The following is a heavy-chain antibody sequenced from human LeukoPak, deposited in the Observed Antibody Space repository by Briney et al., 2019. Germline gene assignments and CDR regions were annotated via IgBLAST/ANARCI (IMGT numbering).Heavy chain of an antibody. Sequence: GRSLRLSCAASGFTFSSYGMYWVRQAPGKGLEWVAVISYDGSNKYYADSVKGRFTISRDNSKNTLYLQMNSLRAEDTAVYYCAKVHYYDSNYYFDYWGQGTLVTVSS. CDR3: AKVHYYDSNYYFDY. J-gene: IGHJ4*02. V-gene: IGHV3-30*18. CDR1: GFTFSSYG. D-gene: IGHD3-22*01. CDR2: ISYDGSNK.